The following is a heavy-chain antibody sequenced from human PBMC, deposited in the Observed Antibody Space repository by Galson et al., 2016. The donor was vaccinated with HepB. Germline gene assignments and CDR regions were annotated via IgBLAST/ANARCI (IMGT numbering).Heavy chain of an antibody. V-gene: IGHV3-48*03. CDR2: ISSSGSTI. J-gene: IGHJ6*02. CDR3: ARGGSTLAGYYYYGLDV. CDR1: GFIFSSYE. Sequence: SLRLSCAASGFIFSSYEMNWVRQAPGKGLEWVSYISSSGSTIYYADFVKGRFTISRDNADNSLYLQMHSLRAEDTAVYYCARGGSTLAGYYYYGLDVWGQGTTVTVSS.